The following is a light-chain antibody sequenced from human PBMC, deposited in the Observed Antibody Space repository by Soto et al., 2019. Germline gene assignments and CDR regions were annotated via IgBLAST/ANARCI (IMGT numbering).Light chain of an antibody. CDR3: ILDTRTSTEV. CDR2: DVS. J-gene: IGLJ1*01. CDR1: IDDVTAYYR. Sequence: QSVLTQPPSVSGSPGQSVTISCSGTIDDVTAYYRVSWYQQTPGTAPKLMIYDVSNRPSGVPDRFSGSRSGNTASLTISGLQAEDEGDYYCILDTRTSTEVYGIGTKVTVL. V-gene: IGLV2-18*01.